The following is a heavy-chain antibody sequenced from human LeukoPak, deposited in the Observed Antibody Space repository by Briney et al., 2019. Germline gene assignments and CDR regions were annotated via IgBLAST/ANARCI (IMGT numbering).Heavy chain of an antibody. D-gene: IGHD6-19*01. J-gene: IGHJ4*02. V-gene: IGHV3-53*01. Sequence: GGSLRLSCAASGFTVSSNYMSWVRQAPGKGLEWVSVIYSGGSTYYADSVKGRFTISRDNSKNTLYLQMNGLRAEDTAVYYCARDSGYSSGWYWNYRGQGTLVTVSS. CDR2: IYSGGST. CDR3: ARDSGYSSGWYWNY. CDR1: GFTVSSNY.